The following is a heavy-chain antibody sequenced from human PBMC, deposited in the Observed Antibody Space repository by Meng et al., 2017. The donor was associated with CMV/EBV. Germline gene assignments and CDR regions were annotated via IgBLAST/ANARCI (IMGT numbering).Heavy chain of an antibody. CDR2: IKQDGSEK. Sequence: GESLKISCAASGFTFSSYWMSWVRQAPGKGLEWVANIKQDGSEKYYVDSVKGRFTISRDNAKNSLYLQMNSLRAEDTAVYYCARDRQHGYYGMDVWGPGTTVTVSS. J-gene: IGHJ6*02. CDR3: ARDRQHGYYGMDV. V-gene: IGHV3-7*01. D-gene: IGHD6-13*01. CDR1: GFTFSSYW.